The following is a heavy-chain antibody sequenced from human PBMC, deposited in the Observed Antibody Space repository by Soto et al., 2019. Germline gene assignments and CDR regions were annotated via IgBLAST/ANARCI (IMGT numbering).Heavy chain of an antibody. CDR1: GFTFSSYG. V-gene: IGHV3-33*01. Sequence: GGSLRLSCAASGFTFSSYGMHWVRQAPGKGLEWVAVIWYDGSNKYYADSVKGRFTISRDNSKNTLYLQMNSLRAEDTAVYYCAGAPSDGYTLLDYWGQGTLVTVSS. CDR3: AGAPSDGYTLLDY. D-gene: IGHD5-12*01. J-gene: IGHJ4*02. CDR2: IWYDGSNK.